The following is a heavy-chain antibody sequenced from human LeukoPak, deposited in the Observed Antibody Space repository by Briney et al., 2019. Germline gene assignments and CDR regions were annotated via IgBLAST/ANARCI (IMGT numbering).Heavy chain of an antibody. D-gene: IGHD6-13*01. J-gene: IGHJ5*02. Sequence: GSLRLSCAASGFTFSSYWMSWVRQAPGKGLEWVANIKQDGSEKYYVDSVKGRFTTSRDNAKNSLYLQMNSLRAEDTAVYYCARGAAAANWDWFDPWGQGTLVTVSS. CDR3: ARGAAAANWDWFDP. CDR2: IKQDGSEK. V-gene: IGHV3-7*01. CDR1: GFTFSSYW.